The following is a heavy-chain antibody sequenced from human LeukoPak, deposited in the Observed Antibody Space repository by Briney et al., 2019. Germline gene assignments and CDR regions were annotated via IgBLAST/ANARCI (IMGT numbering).Heavy chain of an antibody. CDR2: IIPILGIA. Sequence: ASVKVSCKASGGTFSSYAISWVRQAPGQGLEWMGRIIPILGIANYAQKFQGRVTITADKSTSTAYMELSSLRSEDTDVYYCARHCSGGSCYGYNWFDPWGQGTLVTVSS. J-gene: IGHJ5*02. V-gene: IGHV1-69*04. D-gene: IGHD2-15*01. CDR1: GGTFSSYA. CDR3: ARHCSGGSCYGYNWFDP.